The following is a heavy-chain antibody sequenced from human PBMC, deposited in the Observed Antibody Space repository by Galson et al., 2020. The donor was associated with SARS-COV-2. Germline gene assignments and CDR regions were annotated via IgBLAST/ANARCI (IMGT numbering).Heavy chain of an antibody. J-gene: IGHJ6*03. CDR2: INPSGGST. Sequence: ASVKVSCKASGYTFTSYYMHWVRQAPGQGLEWMGIINPSGGSTSYAQKFQGRVTMTRDTSTSTVYMELSSLRSEDTAVYYCARERRALNNWNYFGGGHYYYYYMDVWGKGTTVTVSS. D-gene: IGHD1-7*01. CDR1: GYTFTSYY. CDR3: ARERRALNNWNYFGGGHYYYYYMDV. V-gene: IGHV1-46*01.